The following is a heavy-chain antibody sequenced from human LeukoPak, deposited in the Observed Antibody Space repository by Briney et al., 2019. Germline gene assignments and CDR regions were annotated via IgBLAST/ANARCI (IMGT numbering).Heavy chain of an antibody. CDR2: IYLSGST. CDR1: GYSISSGYY. CDR3: ARDLTMMYLDS. J-gene: IGHJ4*02. D-gene: IGHD3-22*01. V-gene: IGHV4-38-2*02. Sequence: PSETLSLTCTVSGYSISSGYYWGWIRQPPGKGLEWIGNIYLSGSTSYNPSLKSRVTISVDTSKNQFSLKLSSVTAADTAVYYCARDLTMMYLDSWGQGTLVTVSS.